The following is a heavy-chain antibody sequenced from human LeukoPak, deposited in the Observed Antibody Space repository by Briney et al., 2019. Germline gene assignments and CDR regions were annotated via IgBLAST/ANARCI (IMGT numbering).Heavy chain of an antibody. CDR3: ARDPGGSGGYYGMDV. V-gene: IGHV3-11*01. CDR1: GFTFGDYY. D-gene: IGHD1-26*01. CDR2: ISSSGSNI. Sequence: GGSLRLSCAASGFTFGDYYMYWIRQAPGKGLEWVSYISSSGSNIKHADSVKGRFTIARDNAKDSMYLQMNSLRAEDTAVYYCARDPGGSGGYYGMDVWGQGTTVTVSS. J-gene: IGHJ6*02.